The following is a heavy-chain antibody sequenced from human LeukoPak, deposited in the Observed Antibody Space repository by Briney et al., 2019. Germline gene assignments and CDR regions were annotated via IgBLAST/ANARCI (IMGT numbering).Heavy chain of an antibody. D-gene: IGHD2-2*02. CDR3: AKEEGIVVVPAAILVHYGMDV. CDR1: GFTFSSYA. J-gene: IGHJ6*02. V-gene: IGHV3-30-3*01. Sequence: PGRSLRLSCAASGFTFSSYAMHWVRQAPGKGLEWVAVISYDGSNKYYADSVKGRFTISRDNSKNTLYLQMNSLRAGDTAVYYCAKEEGIVVVPAAILVHYGMDVWGQGTTVTVSS. CDR2: ISYDGSNK.